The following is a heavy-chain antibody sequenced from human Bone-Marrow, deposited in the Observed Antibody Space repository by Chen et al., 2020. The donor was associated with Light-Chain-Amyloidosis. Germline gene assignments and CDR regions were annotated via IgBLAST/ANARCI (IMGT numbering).Heavy chain of an antibody. CDR3: ARGRGTYDFWSGYYYWYFDL. D-gene: IGHD3-3*01. V-gene: IGHV4-34*01. CDR1: GGSFSGYY. J-gene: IGHJ2*01. CDR2: INHSGST. Sequence: QVQLQQWGAGLLKPSETLSLTCAVYGGSFSGYYWSWIRQPPGKGLEWIGEINHSGSTNYNPSLKSRVTISVDTSKNQFSLKLSSVTAADTAVYYCARGRGTYDFWSGYYYWYFDLWGRGTLVTVSS.